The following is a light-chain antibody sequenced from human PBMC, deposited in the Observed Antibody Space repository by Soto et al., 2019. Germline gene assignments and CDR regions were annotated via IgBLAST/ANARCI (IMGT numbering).Light chain of an antibody. CDR2: RNN. J-gene: IGLJ2*01. CDR1: RPNIGSAY. CDR3: AAWDDSLVV. V-gene: IGLV1-47*01. Sequence: QSVLTHPPSASGTRGQTVTISCAGIRPNIGSAYLYLYQHLPGTAPKLLIYRNNQRHSGVPYRFSASKSGTSASLAISGLRAEDDADYYCAAWDDSLVVFGGGTKVTV.